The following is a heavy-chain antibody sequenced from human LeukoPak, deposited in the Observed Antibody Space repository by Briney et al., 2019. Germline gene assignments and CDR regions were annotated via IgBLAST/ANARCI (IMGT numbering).Heavy chain of an antibody. J-gene: IGHJ1*01. V-gene: IGHV4-61*02. CDR3: ARVAAGIGFFQH. CDR1: GGSISSGSCY. Sequence: SQTLSLTCTVSGGSISSGSCYWSWIRQPAGKGLEWIGRIYTSGSTYYNPSLKSRVTISVDTSKNQLSLKLSSVTAADTAVYYCARVAAGIGFFQHWGQGTLVTVSS. CDR2: IYTSGST. D-gene: IGHD6-13*01.